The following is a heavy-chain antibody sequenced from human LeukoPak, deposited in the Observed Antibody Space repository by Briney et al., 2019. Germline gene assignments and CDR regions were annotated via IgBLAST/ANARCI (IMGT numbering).Heavy chain of an antibody. V-gene: IGHV1-2*02. D-gene: IGHD3-9*01. CDR1: GYTFTGYY. Sequence: ASVKVSCKASGYTFTGYYMHWVRQAPGQGLEWMGWINPNSGGTNYAQKFRGRVTMTRDTSISTAYMELSRLRSDDTAVYYCARGWAPNYDILTGYLNWGQGTLVTISP. CDR2: INPNSGGT. CDR3: ARGWAPNYDILTGYLN. J-gene: IGHJ4*02.